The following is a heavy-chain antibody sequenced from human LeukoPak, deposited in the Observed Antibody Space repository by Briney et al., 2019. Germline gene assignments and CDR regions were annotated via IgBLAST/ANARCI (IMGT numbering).Heavy chain of an antibody. Sequence: GESLKISCKGSGYSFTSYWIGWVRQMPGKGLEWMGIIYPGDSDTRYSPSFQGQVTISADKSISTAYLQWSSLKASDTAMYYCATHRGGMLLTGYYTFDAFDIWGQGTMVTVSS. CDR2: IYPGDSDT. J-gene: IGHJ3*02. V-gene: IGHV5-51*01. CDR1: GYSFTSYW. CDR3: ATHRGGMLLTGYYTFDAFDI. D-gene: IGHD3-9*01.